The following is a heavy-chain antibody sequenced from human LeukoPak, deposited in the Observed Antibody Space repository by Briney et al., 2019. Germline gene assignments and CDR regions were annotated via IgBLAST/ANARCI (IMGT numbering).Heavy chain of an antibody. V-gene: IGHV3-21*01. Sequence: PGGSLRLSCAASGFTFSSYSMNWVRQAPGKGLEWVSSISSSSSYIYYADSVKGRFTISRDNAKNSLYLQMNSLRPEDTAVYYCARSHLVWDPPDYWGQGTLVTVSS. D-gene: IGHD1-14*01. CDR3: ARSHLVWDPPDY. CDR2: ISSSSSYI. J-gene: IGHJ4*02. CDR1: GFTFSSYS.